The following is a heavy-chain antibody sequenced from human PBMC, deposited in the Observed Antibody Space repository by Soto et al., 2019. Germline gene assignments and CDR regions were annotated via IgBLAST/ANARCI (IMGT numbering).Heavy chain of an antibody. V-gene: IGHV4-4*02. D-gene: IGHD2-2*01. Sequence: QVQLQESGPGLVKPSETLSLTCAVYGGSISSNKWWSWVRQPPGKGLEWVGEIYHSGSTKYNPSLLSRITISLDKSKNQFSLKLTSVTAADSAVYYCARDDHIVVVPTSLGAMDVWVQGTTVTVSS. CDR1: GGSISSNKW. CDR3: ARDDHIVVVPTSLGAMDV. CDR2: IYHSGST. J-gene: IGHJ6*02.